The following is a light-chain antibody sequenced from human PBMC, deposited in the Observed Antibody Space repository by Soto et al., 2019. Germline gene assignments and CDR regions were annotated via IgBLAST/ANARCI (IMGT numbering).Light chain of an antibody. V-gene: IGKV3-11*01. Sequence: EIVLTQFPATLSLSPGDGATLSCRASQRVSSYLAWYQQRRGQAPRLLIYDSSNRATGVPARFSGSGSGTDFSLIISSLELEDFEVYYCQQRSVWPLTFGGGTRVEIK. CDR2: DSS. J-gene: IGKJ4*01. CDR3: QQRSVWPLT. CDR1: QRVSSY.